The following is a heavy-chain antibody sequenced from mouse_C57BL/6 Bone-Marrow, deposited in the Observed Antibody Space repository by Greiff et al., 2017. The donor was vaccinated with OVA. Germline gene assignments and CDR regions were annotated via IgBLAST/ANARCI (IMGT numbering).Heavy chain of an antibody. D-gene: IGHD1-1*01. CDR1: GFTFSSYG. CDR2: ISSGGSYT. V-gene: IGHV5-6*01. CDR3: ARNYGSLHYFDY. Sequence: DVQLQESGGDLVKPGGSLKLSCAASGFTFSSYGMSWVRQTPDKRLEWVATISSGGSYTYYPDSVKGRFTISRDNAKNTLYLQMSSLKSEDTAMYYCARNYGSLHYFDYWGQGTTLTVSS. J-gene: IGHJ2*01.